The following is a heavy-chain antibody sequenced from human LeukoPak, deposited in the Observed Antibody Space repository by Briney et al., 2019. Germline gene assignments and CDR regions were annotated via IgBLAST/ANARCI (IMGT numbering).Heavy chain of an antibody. CDR2: ILHSGST. J-gene: IGHJ4*02. D-gene: IGHD6-13*01. Sequence: SQSLSLTCAVYSASFSGDYCSWIRQPPGNGREWIGEILHSGSTDYNPSLKSRVTISVDTSKNQFSLKLTSVTAADTAVYYCARGSSLAAAGTGYSVDYWGQGTQVTVSS. CDR1: SASFSGDY. V-gene: IGHV4-34*01. CDR3: ARGSSLAAAGTGYSVDY.